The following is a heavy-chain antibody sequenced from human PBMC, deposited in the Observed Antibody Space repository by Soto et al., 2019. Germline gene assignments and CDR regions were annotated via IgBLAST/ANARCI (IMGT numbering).Heavy chain of an antibody. Sequence: PGGSLRLSCAASGFTFSSYDMQWVRQATGKGLEWVSAIGTAGDTYYPGSVKGRFTISRENAKNSLYLQMNSLRAGDTAVYYCERSPPGGYHYYYGMDVWGQGTTVTXSS. D-gene: IGHD3-22*01. V-gene: IGHV3-13*04. CDR3: ERSPPGGYHYYYGMDV. J-gene: IGHJ6*02. CDR1: GFTFSSYD. CDR2: IGTAGDT.